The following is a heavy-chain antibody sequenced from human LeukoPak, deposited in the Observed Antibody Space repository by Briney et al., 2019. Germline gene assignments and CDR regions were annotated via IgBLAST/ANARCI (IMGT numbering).Heavy chain of an antibody. CDR3: AKDTNPAGTDAFDI. Sequence: PGGSLRLSCAASGFTFSRYDMHWVRQAPGKGLEWVAVISYDGSNKDYADSVKGRFTISRDNSKNTLYLQMNSLRAEDTAVYYCAKDTNPAGTDAFDIWGQGTMVTVSS. J-gene: IGHJ3*02. CDR1: GFTFSRYD. D-gene: IGHD6-13*01. V-gene: IGHV3-30-3*01. CDR2: ISYDGSNK.